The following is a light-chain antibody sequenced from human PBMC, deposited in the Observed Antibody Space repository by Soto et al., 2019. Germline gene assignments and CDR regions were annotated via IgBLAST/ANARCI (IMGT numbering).Light chain of an antibody. V-gene: IGLV1-44*01. CDR3: AAWDASLTGYV. CDR2: SIN. CDR1: SSNIGSNT. J-gene: IGLJ1*01. Sequence: QSVLTQPPSASGTPGQRVTISCSGSSSNIGSNTVNWYQQLPGTAPKLLIYSINHRPSGVPDRFSGSKSGTSASLAISGLQSADEADYYCAAWDASLTGYVFGTGTKLTVL.